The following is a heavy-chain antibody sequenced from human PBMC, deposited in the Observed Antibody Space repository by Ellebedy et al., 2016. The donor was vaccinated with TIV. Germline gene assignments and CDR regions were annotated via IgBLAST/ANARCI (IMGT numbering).Heavy chain of an antibody. Sequence: SETLSLXCTVSGGSIRRGGSYWSWIRQHPGKGLEWIGYIDYSGSTYYNPSLKSRLKISVDTSKNQFSLRLSSVTAADTAVYYCARAEREGYCSGGSCSTWSDPWGQGTLVTVSS. J-gene: IGHJ5*02. CDR3: ARAEREGYCSGGSCSTWSDP. V-gene: IGHV4-31*03. CDR2: IDYSGST. CDR1: GGSIRRGGSY. D-gene: IGHD2-15*01.